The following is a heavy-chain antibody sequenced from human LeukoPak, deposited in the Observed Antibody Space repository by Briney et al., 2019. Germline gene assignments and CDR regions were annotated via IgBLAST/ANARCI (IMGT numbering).Heavy chain of an antibody. V-gene: IGHV3-33*01. J-gene: IGHJ4*02. CDR2: IWYDGSNK. D-gene: IGHD1-26*01. CDR1: GFTFSTYG. Sequence: QAGGSLRLSRAASGFTFSTYGMHWVRQAPGKGLEWVALIWYDGSNKYYADSVRGRFTISRDNSKNTLYLQMNSLRAEDTAVYYCARDKGGGSYYYFDYWGQGTLVTVSS. CDR3: ARDKGGGSYYYFDY.